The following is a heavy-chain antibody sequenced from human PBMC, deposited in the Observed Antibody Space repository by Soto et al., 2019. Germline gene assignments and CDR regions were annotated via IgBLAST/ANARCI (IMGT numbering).Heavy chain of an antibody. J-gene: IGHJ4*02. CDR3: ARGDYYEIFDY. D-gene: IGHD3-22*01. Sequence: SETLSLTCTVSGGSISSGDYYWSWIRQPPGKGLEWIGYIYDSGSTYYNPSLKSRVTISVDTSKNQLSLKLSAVTAADTAVYYCARGDYYEIFDYWGQGTLVTVSS. V-gene: IGHV4-30-4*01. CDR2: IYDSGST. CDR1: GGSISSGDYY.